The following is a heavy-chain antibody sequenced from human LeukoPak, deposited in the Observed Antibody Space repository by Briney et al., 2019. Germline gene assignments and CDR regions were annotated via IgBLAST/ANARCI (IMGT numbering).Heavy chain of an antibody. CDR1: GGSFSGYY. D-gene: IGHD2-15*01. CDR2: INHSGST. CDR3: ARGYCSRGSCYLFDY. Sequence: SETLSLTCAVYGGSFSGYYWSWIRQPPGRGLEWIGEINHSGSTNYNPSLKSRVTISVDTSKNQFSLKLSSVTAADTAVYYCARGYCSRGSCYLFDYWGQGTLVTVSS. J-gene: IGHJ4*02. V-gene: IGHV4-34*01.